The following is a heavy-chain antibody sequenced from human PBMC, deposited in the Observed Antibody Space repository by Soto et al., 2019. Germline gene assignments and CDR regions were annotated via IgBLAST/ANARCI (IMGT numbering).Heavy chain of an antibody. CDR1: GGSISSSSYY. Sequence: SETLSLTCTVSGGSISSSSYYWGWIRQPPGKGLERIGSIYYSGSTYYNPSLKSRVTISVDTSKNQFSLKLSSVTAADTAVYYCARPAYSSSWLDGDAFDIWGQGTMVTVSS. J-gene: IGHJ3*02. V-gene: IGHV4-39*01. CDR3: ARPAYSSSWLDGDAFDI. D-gene: IGHD6-13*01. CDR2: IYYSGST.